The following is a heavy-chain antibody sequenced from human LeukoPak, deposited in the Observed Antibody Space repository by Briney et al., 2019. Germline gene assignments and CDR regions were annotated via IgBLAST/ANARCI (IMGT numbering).Heavy chain of an antibody. J-gene: IGHJ5*02. CDR2: INPSGGST. D-gene: IGHD2-2*02. Sequence: ASVKVSCKASGYTFTSYYMHWVRQAPGQGLEWMGIINPSGGSTSYAQKFQGRVTMTRDTSTSTVYMELSSLRSEDTAVYYCARDLEVPAAINNWFDPWGQGTLVTASS. CDR1: GYTFTSYY. V-gene: IGHV1-46*03. CDR3: ARDLEVPAAINNWFDP.